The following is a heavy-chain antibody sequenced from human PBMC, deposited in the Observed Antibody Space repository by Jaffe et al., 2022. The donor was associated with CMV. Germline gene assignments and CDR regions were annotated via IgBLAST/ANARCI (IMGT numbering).Heavy chain of an antibody. D-gene: IGHD3-22*01. J-gene: IGHJ4*02. CDR1: GFTFSSYG. CDR2: IWYDGSNK. Sequence: QVQLVESGGGVVQPGRSLRLSCAASGFTFSSYGMHWVRQAPGKGLEWVAVIWYDGSNKYYADSVKGRFTISRDNSKNTLYLQMNSLRAEDTAVYYCARGTYYYDSSGYPYGVDYWGQGTLVTVSS. CDR3: ARGTYYYDSSGYPYGVDY. V-gene: IGHV3-33*08.